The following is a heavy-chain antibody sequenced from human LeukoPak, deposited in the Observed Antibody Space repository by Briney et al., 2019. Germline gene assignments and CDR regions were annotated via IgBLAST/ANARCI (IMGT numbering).Heavy chain of an antibody. Sequence: SETLSLTCTVSGGSISSSRYYWGWIRQPPGKGLEWIGSIYYSGSTYYNPSLKSRVTISVDTSKNQFSLKLSSVTAADTAVYYCEKTEYGGNTKNAFDIWGQGTMVTVSS. J-gene: IGHJ3*02. CDR2: IYYSGST. CDR1: GGSISSSRYY. V-gene: IGHV4-39*01. CDR3: EKTEYGGNTKNAFDI. D-gene: IGHD4-23*01.